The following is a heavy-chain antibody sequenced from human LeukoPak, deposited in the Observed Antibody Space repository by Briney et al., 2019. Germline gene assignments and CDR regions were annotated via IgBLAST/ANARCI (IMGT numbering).Heavy chain of an antibody. CDR1: GFTFSSYA. J-gene: IGHJ6*02. V-gene: IGHV3-23*01. D-gene: IGHD1-7*01. Sequence: GGSLRLSCAASGFTFSSYAVSWVRQAPGKGLEWVSAISGSGGSTYYADSVKGRFTISRDNSKNSLYLQMNSLRAEDTAVYYCARITGTTRDYYGMDVWGQGATVTVSS. CDR3: ARITGTTRDYYGMDV. CDR2: ISGSGGST.